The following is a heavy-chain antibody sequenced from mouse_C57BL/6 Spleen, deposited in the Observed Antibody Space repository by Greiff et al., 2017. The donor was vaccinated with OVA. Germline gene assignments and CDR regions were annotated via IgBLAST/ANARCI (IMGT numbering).Heavy chain of an antibody. J-gene: IGHJ4*01. Sequence: QVHVKQPGAELVKPGASVKMSCKASGYTFTSYWITWVKQRPGQGLEWIGDIYPGSGSTNYNEKFKSKATLTVDTSSSTAYMQLSSLTSEDSAVYYCARRSYSNYVGYAMDYWGQGTSVTVSS. CDR2: IYPGSGST. CDR3: ARRSYSNYVGYAMDY. V-gene: IGHV1-55*01. CDR1: GYTFTSYW. D-gene: IGHD2-5*01.